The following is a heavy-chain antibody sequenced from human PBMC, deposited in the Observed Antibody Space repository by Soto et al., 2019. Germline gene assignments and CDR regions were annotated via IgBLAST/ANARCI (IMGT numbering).Heavy chain of an antibody. CDR1: GGSISSGDYY. V-gene: IGHV4-30-4*01. CDR2: IYYSGST. D-gene: IGHD2-2*01. CDR3: ARTEDIVLVPAAYYFDY. Sequence: QVPLQESGPGLVKPSQTLSLTCTVSGGSISSGDYYWSWIRQPPGKGLEWIGYIYYSGSTYYNPSLKSRVTISVDTSKNQFSLKLSSVTAADTAVYYCARTEDIVLVPAAYYFDYWGQGTLVTVSS. J-gene: IGHJ4*02.